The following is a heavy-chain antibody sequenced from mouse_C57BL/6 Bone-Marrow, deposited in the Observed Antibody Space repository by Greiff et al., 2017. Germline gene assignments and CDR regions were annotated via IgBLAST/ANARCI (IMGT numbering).Heavy chain of an antibody. CDR1: GFSLSTSGMG. J-gene: IGHJ1*03. V-gene: IGHV8-12*01. Sequence: QVTLKECGPGILQSSQTLSLTCSFSGFSLSTSGMGVSWIRQPSGKGLEWLAHIYWDDDKRYNPSLKSRLTISKDTSRNQVFLKITSVDTADTATYYCARFITTVVASDWYFDVWGTGTTVTVSS. D-gene: IGHD1-1*01. CDR3: ARFITTVVASDWYFDV. CDR2: IYWDDDK.